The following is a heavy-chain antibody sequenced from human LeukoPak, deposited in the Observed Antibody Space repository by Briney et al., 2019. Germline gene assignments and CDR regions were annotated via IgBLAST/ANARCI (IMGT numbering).Heavy chain of an antibody. J-gene: IGHJ4*02. D-gene: IGHD3-22*01. V-gene: IGHV3-30*03. CDR2: ISYDGSNK. Sequence: GRSLRLSCAASGFTFRTYGIHWVRQAPGKGLEWVAVISYDGSNKYYADSVKGRFTISRDNSKNTLYLQMNSLRAEDTAVYYCASARGSSGYYPDYWGQGTLVTVSS. CDR3: ASARGSSGYYPDY. CDR1: GFTFRTYG.